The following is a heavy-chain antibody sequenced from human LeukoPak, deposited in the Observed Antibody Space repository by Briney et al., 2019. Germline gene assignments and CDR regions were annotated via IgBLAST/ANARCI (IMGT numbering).Heavy chain of an antibody. D-gene: IGHD1-26*01. CDR2: IIPIFGTA. Sequence: SVKVSCKASGGTFSNYAISWVRQAPGQGLEWMGGIIPIFGTANYAQKFQGRVTITADESTSTAYMELSSLRSEDTAVYYCARDRGSGSYAGYFDYWGQGTLVTVSS. V-gene: IGHV1-69*13. CDR3: ARDRGSGSYAGYFDY. J-gene: IGHJ4*02. CDR1: GGTFSNYA.